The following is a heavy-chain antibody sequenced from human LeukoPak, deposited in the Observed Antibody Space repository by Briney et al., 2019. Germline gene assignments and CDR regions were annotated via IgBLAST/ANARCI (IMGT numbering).Heavy chain of an antibody. CDR3: ARENSGSYREFDY. CDR2: IYTSGST. D-gene: IGHD1-26*01. J-gene: IGHJ4*02. Sequence: PSETLSLTCTVSGGSISSYYWSWIRQPAGKGLEWIGRIYTSGSTNYNASLKSRVSMSVDTSKNRFSLKLSSVTAADTAVFYCARENSGSYREFDYWGQGTLVTVSS. V-gene: IGHV4-4*07. CDR1: GGSISSYY.